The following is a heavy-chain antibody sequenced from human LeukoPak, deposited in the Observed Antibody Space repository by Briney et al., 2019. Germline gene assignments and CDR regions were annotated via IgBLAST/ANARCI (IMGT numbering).Heavy chain of an antibody. CDR2: IWYDGSNK. V-gene: IGHV3-33*08. CDR3: ARGLGFGDY. Sequence: GGSLRLSCAASGFSFSSYWMSWVRQAPGKGLEWVAVIWYDGSNKLYADSVKGRFTISRDNSKNTLYLQMNSLRAEDTAVYFCARGLGFGDYWGQGTLVTVSS. D-gene: IGHD3-10*01. CDR1: GFSFSSYW. J-gene: IGHJ4*02.